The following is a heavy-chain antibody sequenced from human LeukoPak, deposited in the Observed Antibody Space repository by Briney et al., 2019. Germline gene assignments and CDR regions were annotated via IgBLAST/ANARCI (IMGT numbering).Heavy chain of an antibody. J-gene: IGHJ3*02. Sequence: SETLSLTCTVSGGSISNYYWNWIRQFPGKGLEWIGYISHSGSTNYSPSLESRVTISVDPSKNQFSLKVISVTAADAAVYYCAREGTYDILTGYSTSFDSFDIWGQGKMVAVSS. CDR2: ISHSGST. CDR3: AREGTYDILTGYSTSFDSFDI. V-gene: IGHV4-59*01. CDR1: GGSISNYY. D-gene: IGHD3-9*01.